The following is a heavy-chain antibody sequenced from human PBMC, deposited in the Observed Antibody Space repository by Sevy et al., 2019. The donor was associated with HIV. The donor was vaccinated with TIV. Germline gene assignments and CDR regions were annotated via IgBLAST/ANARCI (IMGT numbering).Heavy chain of an antibody. CDR2: ISGSGGST. D-gene: IGHD6-19*01. CDR1: GFTFSSYA. V-gene: IGHV3-23*01. J-gene: IGHJ4*02. Sequence: GGSLRLSCAASGFTFSSYAMSWVRQAPGKGLEWVSAISGSGGSTYYADSVKGRFTISRDNSKNTLYLQMNSLRAEDTAVYYSAKAEAVAGTGAPSYYFDYWGQGTLVTVSS. CDR3: AKAEAVAGTGAPSYYFDY.